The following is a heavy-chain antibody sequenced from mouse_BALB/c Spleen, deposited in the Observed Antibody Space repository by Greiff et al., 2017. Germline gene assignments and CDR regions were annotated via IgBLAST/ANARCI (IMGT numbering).Heavy chain of an antibody. Sequence: EVQGVESGGGLVQPGGSRKLSCAASGFTFSSFGMHWVRQAPEKGLEWVAYISSGSSTIYYADTVKGRFTISRDNPKNTLFLQMTSLRSEDTAMYYCARDDRFDYWGQGTTLTVSS. V-gene: IGHV5-17*02. CDR1: GFTFSSFG. D-gene: IGHD2-14*01. CDR3: ARDDRFDY. CDR2: ISSGSSTI. J-gene: IGHJ2*01.